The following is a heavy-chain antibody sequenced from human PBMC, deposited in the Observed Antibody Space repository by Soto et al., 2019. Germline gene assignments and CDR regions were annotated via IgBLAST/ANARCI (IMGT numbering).Heavy chain of an antibody. V-gene: IGHV4-38-2*01. Sequence: TSETLSLTCAVSGYSISSGYYWGCIRQPPGKGLEWIGSIYHSGSTYYNPSLKSRVTISVDTSKNQFSLKLSSVTAADTAVYYCARVIGTTLGWFDPWGQGTLVTVSS. CDR1: GYSISSGYY. D-gene: IGHD1-7*01. CDR2: IYHSGST. J-gene: IGHJ5*02. CDR3: ARVIGTTLGWFDP.